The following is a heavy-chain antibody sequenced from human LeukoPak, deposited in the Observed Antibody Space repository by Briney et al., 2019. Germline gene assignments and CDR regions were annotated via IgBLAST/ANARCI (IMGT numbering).Heavy chain of an antibody. CDR1: GGTFSSYA. CDR2: IIPILGIA. J-gene: IGHJ4*02. D-gene: IGHD6-19*01. V-gene: IGHV1-69*04. Sequence: SVKVSCKASGGTFSSYAISWVRQAPGQGLEWMGRIIPILGIANYAQKLQGRVTMTTDTSTSTAYMEPRSLRSDDTAVYYCARDRRAVAAKGDYWGQGTLVAVSS. CDR3: ARDRRAVAAKGDY.